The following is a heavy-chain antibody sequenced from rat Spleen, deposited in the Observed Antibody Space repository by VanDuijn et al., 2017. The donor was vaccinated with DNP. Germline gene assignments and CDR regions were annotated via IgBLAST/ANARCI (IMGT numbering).Heavy chain of an antibody. Sequence: EVQLVESGGGVVQPGNSLKLSCAASGFTFSDSAMAWVRQSPKKGLEWVATIIYDGSHTFYRDSVQGRFTIYRDNAKSTLYLQMNSLRSEDMATYYCARHDYGSYYFDYWGQGVMVTVSS. J-gene: IGHJ2*01. V-gene: IGHV5-17*01. CDR3: ARHDYGSYYFDY. CDR1: GFTFSDSA. CDR2: IIYDGSHT. D-gene: IGHD1-3*01.